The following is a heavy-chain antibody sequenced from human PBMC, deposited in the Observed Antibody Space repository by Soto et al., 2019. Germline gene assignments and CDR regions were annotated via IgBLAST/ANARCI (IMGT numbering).Heavy chain of an antibody. V-gene: IGHV4-39*01. CDR2: IYYSGST. CDR3: AGYCSSTSCYTDAFDI. Sequence: SETLSLTCTVSGGSISSSSYYWGWIRQPPGKGLEWIGSIYYSGSTYYNPSLKSRVTISVDTSKTQFSLKLSSVTAADTAVYYCAGYCSSTSCYTDAFDIWGQGTMVTVSS. CDR1: GGSISSSSYY. J-gene: IGHJ3*02. D-gene: IGHD2-2*02.